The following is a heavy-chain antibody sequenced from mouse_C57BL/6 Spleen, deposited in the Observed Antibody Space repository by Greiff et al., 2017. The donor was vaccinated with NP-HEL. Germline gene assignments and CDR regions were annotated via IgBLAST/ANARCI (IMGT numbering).Heavy chain of an antibody. D-gene: IGHD1-1*01. J-gene: IGHJ2*01. Sequence: EVKLMESGGGLVQPGGSLSLSCAASGFTFTDYYMSWVRQPPGKALEWLGFIRNKANGYTTEYSASVKGRFTISRDNSQSILYLQMNALRAEDSATYYCARLLRGDFDYWGQGTTLTVSS. CDR2: IRNKANGYTT. CDR3: ARLLRGDFDY. V-gene: IGHV7-3*01. CDR1: GFTFTDYY.